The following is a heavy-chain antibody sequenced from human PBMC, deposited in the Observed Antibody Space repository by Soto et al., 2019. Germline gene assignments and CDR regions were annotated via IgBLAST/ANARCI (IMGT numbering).Heavy chain of an antibody. V-gene: IGHV4-30-2*01. CDR1: GGSIISGGYS. J-gene: IGHJ5*02. CDR2: IYHSGST. CDR3: ARGTGWFDP. Sequence: TLSLTCAVSGGSIISGGYSCIWIRQPPGKGLECIGYIYHSGSTYYNPSLKSRVTISVDRSKNQFSLKLSSVTAADTAVYYCARGTGWFDPWGQGTLVTVSS.